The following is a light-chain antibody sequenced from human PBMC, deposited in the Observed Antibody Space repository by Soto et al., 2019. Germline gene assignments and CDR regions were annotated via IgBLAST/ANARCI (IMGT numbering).Light chain of an antibody. CDR2: SNN. V-gene: IGLV1-44*01. CDR3: APWDDSLNGRV. CDR1: SSNIGSNT. Sequence: QAVVTQPPSASGTPGQRVTISCSGSSSNIGSNTVNWYQQLPGTAPKLLIYSNNQRPSGVPDRFPGSKSGTSASLAISGLQSEDEADSYCAPWDDSLNGRVFGGGTKLTVL. J-gene: IGLJ3*02.